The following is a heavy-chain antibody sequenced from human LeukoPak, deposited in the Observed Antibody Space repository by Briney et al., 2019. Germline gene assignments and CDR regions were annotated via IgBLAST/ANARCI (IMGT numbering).Heavy chain of an antibody. Sequence: GGSLRLSCAAYGFTFSSYSMNWVRQAPGKGLEWVSSISSSSSYIYYADSVKGRFTISRDNAKNSLYLQMNSLRAEDTAVYYCARDSPALPKAFDIWGQGTMVTVSS. CDR3: ARDSPALPKAFDI. V-gene: IGHV3-21*01. CDR1: GFTFSSYS. J-gene: IGHJ3*02. CDR2: ISSSSSYI. D-gene: IGHD1-14*01.